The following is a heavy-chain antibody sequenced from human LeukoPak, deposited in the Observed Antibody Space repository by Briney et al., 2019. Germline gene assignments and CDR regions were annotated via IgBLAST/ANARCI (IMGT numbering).Heavy chain of an antibody. CDR3: AKDEGPLNWFDP. CDR2: INPSSGGT. J-gene: IGHJ5*02. CDR1: GYTFAAYY. Sequence: VASMKVSCKASGYTFAAYYMHWVRQAPGQGLEWMGWINPSSGGTKYAQRFQGRVTMTRDTSITTAYMELSSLTSDDTAVYYCAKDEGPLNWFDPWGQGTLVTVSS. V-gene: IGHV1-2*02.